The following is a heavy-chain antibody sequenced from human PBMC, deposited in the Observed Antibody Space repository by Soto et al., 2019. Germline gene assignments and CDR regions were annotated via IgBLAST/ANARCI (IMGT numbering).Heavy chain of an antibody. CDR3: ARDRVKPASTFEV. V-gene: IGHV4-61*01. CDR2: ISFSGST. J-gene: IGHJ4*02. D-gene: IGHD2-2*01. CDR1: VASVSSGSHY. Sequence: SETLSLTSNVYVASVSSGSHYWSWIPQPPGKGLEWIGHISFSGSTNYNPSLKSRVTISVDMSKNQFSLRVISVTAADAAVYYCARDRVKPASTFEVWGQGTMVTGSS.